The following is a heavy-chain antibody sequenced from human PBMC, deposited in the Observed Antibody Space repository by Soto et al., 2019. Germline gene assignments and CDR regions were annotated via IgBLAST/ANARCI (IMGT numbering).Heavy chain of an antibody. CDR3: AGGGSIRPTVHYYYGMDV. J-gene: IGHJ6*02. V-gene: IGHV1-69*06. CDR1: GGTFSSYA. Sequence: QVQLVQSGAEVKKPGSSVKVSCKASGGTFSSYAISWVRQAPGQGLEWMGGIIPIFGTANYAQTFQGRVTITADKSTSTAYMELSSLRSEDKAVYYCAGGGSIRPTVHYYYGMDVWGQGTTVTVSS. D-gene: IGHD2-2*02. CDR2: IIPIFGTA.